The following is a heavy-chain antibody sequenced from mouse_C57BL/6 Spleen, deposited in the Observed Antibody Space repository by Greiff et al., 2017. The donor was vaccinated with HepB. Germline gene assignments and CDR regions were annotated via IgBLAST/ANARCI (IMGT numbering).Heavy chain of an antibody. CDR2: IYPGDGDT. CDR3: AIRWDVFDY. J-gene: IGHJ2*01. V-gene: IGHV1-82*01. Sequence: QVQLQQSGPELVKPGASVKISCKASGYAFSSSWMNWVKQRPGKGLEWIGRIYPGDGDTNYNGKFKGKATLTADKSSSTAYMQLSSLTSEDSAVYFCAIRWDVFDYWGQGTTLTVSS. D-gene: IGHD1-1*01. CDR1: GYAFSSSW.